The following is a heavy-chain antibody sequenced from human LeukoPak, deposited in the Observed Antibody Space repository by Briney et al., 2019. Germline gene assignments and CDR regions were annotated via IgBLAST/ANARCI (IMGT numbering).Heavy chain of an antibody. J-gene: IGHJ5*02. Sequence: ASVKVSCKASGYTFTSYAMNWVRPAPGQGLEWMGWINTNTGNPTYAQGFTGRFAFSLDTSVSTAYLQISSLKAEDTAVYYCARGVRKRQFDPWGQGTLVTVSS. V-gene: IGHV7-4-1*02. D-gene: IGHD3-10*01. CDR1: GYTFTSYA. CDR3: ARGVRKRQFDP. CDR2: INTNTGNP.